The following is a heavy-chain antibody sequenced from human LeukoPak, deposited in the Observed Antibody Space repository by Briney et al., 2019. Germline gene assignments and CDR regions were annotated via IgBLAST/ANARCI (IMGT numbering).Heavy chain of an antibody. D-gene: IGHD7-27*01. CDR3: ARGWGYSDD. Sequence: SETLSLTCTVSGASISNYYWTWIRQPPGKGLEWIGYIYYSGSTNYNPSLKSRVTISVDTSKNQFSLKLSSVTAADTAVYYCARGWGYSDDWGQGTLVTVSS. V-gene: IGHV4-59*01. CDR2: IYYSGST. CDR1: GASISNYY. J-gene: IGHJ4*02.